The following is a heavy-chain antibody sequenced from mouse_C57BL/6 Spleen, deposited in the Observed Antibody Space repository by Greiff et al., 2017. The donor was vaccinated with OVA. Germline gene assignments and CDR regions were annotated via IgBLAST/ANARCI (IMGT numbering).Heavy chain of an antibody. Sequence: EVKLVESGGGLVKPGGSLKLSCAASGFTFSDYGMHWVRQAPEKGLEWVAYISSGSSTIYYADTVKGRFTISRDNAKNTLFLQMTSLRSEDTAMYYCASFHYYGSISYAMDYWGQGTSVTVSS. V-gene: IGHV5-17*01. J-gene: IGHJ4*01. CDR2: ISSGSSTI. CDR3: ASFHYYGSISYAMDY. D-gene: IGHD1-1*01. CDR1: GFTFSDYG.